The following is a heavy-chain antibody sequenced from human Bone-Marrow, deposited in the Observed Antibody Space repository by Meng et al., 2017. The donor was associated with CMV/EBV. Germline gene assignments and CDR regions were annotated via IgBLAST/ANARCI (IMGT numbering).Heavy chain of an antibody. CDR3: ARGGDRGAADGPGY. CDR2: ISSSSSYI. V-gene: IGHV3-21*01. CDR1: GFTFSSYS. J-gene: IGHJ4*02. Sequence: GESLKISCAASGFTFSSYSMNWVRQAPGKGLEWVSSISSSSSYIYYADSVKGRFTISRDNAKKSLYLQMNSLRAEDTAVYYWARGGDRGAADGPGYWGQGTLVTVSS. D-gene: IGHD6-13*01.